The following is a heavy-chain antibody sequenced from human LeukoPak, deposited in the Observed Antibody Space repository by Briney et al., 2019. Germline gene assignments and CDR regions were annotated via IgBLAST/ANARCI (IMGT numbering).Heavy chain of an antibody. J-gene: IGHJ5*01. CDR2: IKSKTDGGTT. CDR1: GFTFSNAW. D-gene: IGHD6-13*01. Sequence: GGSLRLSCAASGFTFSNAWMSWVRQAPRKGLEWVGRIKSKTDGGTTDYAAPVKGRFTISRDDSKNTLYLQMNSLKTEDTAVYYCTTIRQLASFDSWGQGTLVTVSS. V-gene: IGHV3-15*01. CDR3: TTIRQLASFDS.